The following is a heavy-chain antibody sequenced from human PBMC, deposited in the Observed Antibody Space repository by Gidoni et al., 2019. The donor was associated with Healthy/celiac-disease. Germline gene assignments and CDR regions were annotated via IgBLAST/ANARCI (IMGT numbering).Heavy chain of an antibody. CDR2: MKSKTDGGTT. CDR1: GFTFRNAW. D-gene: IGHD3-10*01. V-gene: IGHV3-15*01. Sequence: EVQLVESGGGLVKPGGSLRLSCAASGFTFRNAWMSWVRQAPGKGLEWVGRMKSKTDGGTTDYAAPVKGRFTISREDSKSTLYLQMNSLKTEDTAVYYCTTGKRGSNAFDIWGQGTMVTVSS. CDR3: TTGKRGSNAFDI. J-gene: IGHJ3*02.